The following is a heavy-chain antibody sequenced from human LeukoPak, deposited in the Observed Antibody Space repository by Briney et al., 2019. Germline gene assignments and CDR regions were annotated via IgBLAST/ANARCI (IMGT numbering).Heavy chain of an antibody. D-gene: IGHD2-8*01. CDR3: TGMYREAFDI. CDR2: IRSKTYTYAT. Sequence: GGSLRLSCAASGFTFSDSAVHRVRQASGKGLDWVGRIRSKTYTYATAYAASVKGRFTISRDDSKNTAYLQMNSLKTEDTAVYYCTGMYREAFDIWGLGTIVTVSS. J-gene: IGHJ3*02. CDR1: GFTFSDSA. V-gene: IGHV3-73*01.